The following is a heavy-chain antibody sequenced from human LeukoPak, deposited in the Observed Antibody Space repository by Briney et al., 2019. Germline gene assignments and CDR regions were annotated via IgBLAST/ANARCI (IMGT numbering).Heavy chain of an antibody. V-gene: IGHV4-38-2*02. D-gene: IGHD1-1*01. CDR2: IYHSGST. CDR1: GYSISSGYY. CDR3: ARRVATTGIYAFDI. Sequence: KPSETLSLTCTVSGYSISSGYYWGWIRQPPGKGLEWIGSIYHSGSTYNNPSLKSRVTISVDTSKNQFSLKLSSVTAADTAVYYCARRVATTGIYAFDIWGQGTMVTVSS. J-gene: IGHJ3*02.